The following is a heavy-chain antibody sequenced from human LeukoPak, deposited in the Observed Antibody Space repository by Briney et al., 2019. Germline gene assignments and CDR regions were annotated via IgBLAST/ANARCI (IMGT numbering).Heavy chain of an antibody. D-gene: IGHD3-22*01. CDR1: GASISSGGYY. J-gene: IGHJ3*02. CDR3: ASSYDSSPGDAFDI. CDR2: IDYSGST. Sequence: PSQTLSLTCTVAGASISSGGYYWSWIRQHPGKGLEWIGYIDYSGSTYYNPSLKSRVTISVDTSKNQFSLKLSSVTAADTAVYYCASSYDSSPGDAFDIWGQGTMVTVSS. V-gene: IGHV4-31*03.